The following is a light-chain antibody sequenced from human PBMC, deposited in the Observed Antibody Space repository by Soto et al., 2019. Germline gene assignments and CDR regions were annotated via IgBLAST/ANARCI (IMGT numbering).Light chain of an antibody. Sequence: DVQMTQSPSSLSASVGHRVTITCRASQSISSYLNWYQQKPGKAPKLLILAASSLQSGVPSRVSGSRSGPEFTLTISSLKPEDFETYYCQQSYSSPPTFGQGTKVDIK. V-gene: IGKV1-39*01. CDR2: AAS. J-gene: IGKJ1*01. CDR1: QSISSY. CDR3: QQSYSSPPT.